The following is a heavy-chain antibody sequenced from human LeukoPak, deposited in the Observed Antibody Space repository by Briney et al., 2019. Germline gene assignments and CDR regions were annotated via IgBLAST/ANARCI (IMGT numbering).Heavy chain of an antibody. J-gene: IGHJ6*03. V-gene: IGHV1-2*02. CDR3: ARDRVLRFLEWLGRYYYMDV. CDR2: INPNSGGT. CDR1: GYTFTGYY. Sequence: GASVKVSCKASGYTFTGYYMHWVRQAPRQGLEWMGWINPNSGGTNYAQKFQGRVTMTRDTSISTAYMELSRLRSDDTAVYYCARDRVLRFLEWLGRYYYMDVWGKGTTVTVSS. D-gene: IGHD3-3*01.